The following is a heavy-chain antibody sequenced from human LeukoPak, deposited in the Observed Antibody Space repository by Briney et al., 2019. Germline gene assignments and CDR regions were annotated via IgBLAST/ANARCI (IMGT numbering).Heavy chain of an antibody. CDR3: ARSFSTYCSSTSCPSTFDY. J-gene: IGHJ4*02. V-gene: IGHV4-34*01. D-gene: IGHD2-2*01. Sequence: SETLSLTCAVYGGSFSGYYWSWIRQTPGKGLEWIGQINHSGSTNYNPSLKSRVTIAVDTSKNQFSLKLSSVTAAYTAVYYWARSFSTYCSSTSCPSTFDYWGQRTLVTVSS. CDR2: INHSGST. CDR1: GGSFSGYY.